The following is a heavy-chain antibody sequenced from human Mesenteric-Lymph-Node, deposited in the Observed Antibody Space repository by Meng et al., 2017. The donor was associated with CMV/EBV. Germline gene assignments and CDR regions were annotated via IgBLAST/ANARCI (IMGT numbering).Heavy chain of an antibody. J-gene: IGHJ4*02. CDR1: GYTFTDFF. CDR3: AGVVMAEQQLDD. V-gene: IGHV1-2*02. Sequence: CKASGYTFTDFFYPWVRQAPGHGLEWMGWINPNRGGTNYAQKFQGRVTMTRDTSITTVYMQLSSLRSDDTAIYYCAGVVMAEQQLDDWGQGTLVTVSS. CDR2: INPNRGGT. D-gene: IGHD6-13*01.